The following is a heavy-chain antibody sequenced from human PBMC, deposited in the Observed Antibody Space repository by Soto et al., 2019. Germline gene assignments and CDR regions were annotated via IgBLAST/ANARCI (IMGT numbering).Heavy chain of an antibody. V-gene: IGHV4-59*01. D-gene: IGHD6-6*01. CDR1: GGSMSGYY. Sequence: ETLSLTCRVSGGSMSGYYWSWVRLAPGKGLEWIGYVYYTGSTNYNPSLQSRVSISVDTSNKHFSLSLSLVTAADTAVYFCARSIAVPSGHIDHWGQGIRVTVSS. J-gene: IGHJ4*02. CDR3: ARSIAVPSGHIDH. CDR2: VYYTGST.